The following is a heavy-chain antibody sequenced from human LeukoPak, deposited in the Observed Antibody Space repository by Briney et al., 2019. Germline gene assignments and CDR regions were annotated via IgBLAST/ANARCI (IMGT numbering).Heavy chain of an antibody. J-gene: IGHJ6*02. V-gene: IGHV3-30-3*01. Sequence: PGGSLRLSCAASGFTFSSYAMHWVRQAPGKGLEWVAVISYDGSNKYYADSVKGRFTISRDNSKNTLYLQMNSLRAEDTAVYYCARDRSVVAPAAITNYYYGMDVWGQGTTVTVSS. CDR3: ARDRSVVAPAAITNYYYGMDV. CDR1: GFTFSSYA. CDR2: ISYDGSNK. D-gene: IGHD2-2*01.